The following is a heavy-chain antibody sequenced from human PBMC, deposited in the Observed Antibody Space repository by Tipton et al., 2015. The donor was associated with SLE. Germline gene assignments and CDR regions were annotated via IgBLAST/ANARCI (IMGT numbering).Heavy chain of an antibody. Sequence: TLSLTCTVSGGSISSYYWSWIRQPAGKGLEWIGYIYTSGSTNYNPSLKSRVTISVDTSKNQFSLKLSSVTAADTAVYYCPLFVDTAMVKGSLADYWGQGTLVTVSS. V-gene: IGHV4-4*09. J-gene: IGHJ4*01. CDR1: GGSISSYY. D-gene: IGHD5-18*01. CDR3: PLFVDTAMVKGSLADY. CDR2: IYTSGST.